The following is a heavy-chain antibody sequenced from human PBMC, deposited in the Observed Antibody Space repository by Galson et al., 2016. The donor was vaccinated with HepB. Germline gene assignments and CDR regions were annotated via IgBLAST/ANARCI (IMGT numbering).Heavy chain of an antibody. CDR2: IKEDGSEK. CDR1: GFTFSSHW. J-gene: IGHJ4*02. CDR3: ARKGGGDNDY. V-gene: IGHV3-7*01. D-gene: IGHD2-21*01. Sequence: SLRLSCAASGFTFSSHWMSWVRQAPGKGLEWVANIKEDGSEKYYVDSVKGRFTISRDNAKNSLYLQMSSLRAEDTAVYYCARKGGGDNDYWSQGTLVTVSS.